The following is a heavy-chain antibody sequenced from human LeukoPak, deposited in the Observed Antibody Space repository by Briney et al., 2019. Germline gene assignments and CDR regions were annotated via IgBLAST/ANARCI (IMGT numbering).Heavy chain of an antibody. CDR1: GFTFSDYA. Sequence: PGGSLRLSCAASGFTFSDYAMHWVRQTPGKGLEYVSAISSNGGRTFYADSVKGRFTISRDNSKNTLYLQMGSLRPEDMAVYYCARDLLRYFGPFDPWGQGTLVTVSS. CDR2: ISSNGGRT. J-gene: IGHJ5*02. D-gene: IGHD3-9*01. V-gene: IGHV3-64*02. CDR3: ARDLLRYFGPFDP.